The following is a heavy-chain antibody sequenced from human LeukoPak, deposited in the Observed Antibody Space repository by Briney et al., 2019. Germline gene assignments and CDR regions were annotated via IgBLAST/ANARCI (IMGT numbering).Heavy chain of an antibody. V-gene: IGHV4-39*01. J-gene: IGHJ4*02. CDR3: ARQLGVRAATSYDY. CDR1: GGSISSSSYY. Sequence: SETLSLTCTASGGSISSSSYYWGWIRQPPGKGLEGLGSIYYSGSTYYNPSLKSRVTISVDRSKNQFSLKLSSVTAADTAVYYCARQLGVRAATSYDYWGQGTLVTVSS. D-gene: IGHD3-10*02. CDR2: IYYSGST.